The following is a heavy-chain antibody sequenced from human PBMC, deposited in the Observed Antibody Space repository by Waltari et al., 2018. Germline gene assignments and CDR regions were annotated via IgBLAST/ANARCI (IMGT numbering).Heavy chain of an antibody. Sequence: QVQLVQSGAEVKKPGASVKVSCKDSGYTFTSYSMHWVRQAPGHRPEWMGWINAGNGNTNYSQKFQVRVTITRDTAASTAYMELSSLRSEDTAVYYCARAIAAAEYYFDYWGQGTLVTVSS. CDR1: GYTFTSYS. CDR2: INAGNGNT. V-gene: IGHV1-3*01. J-gene: IGHJ4*02. CDR3: ARAIAAAEYYFDY. D-gene: IGHD6-13*01.